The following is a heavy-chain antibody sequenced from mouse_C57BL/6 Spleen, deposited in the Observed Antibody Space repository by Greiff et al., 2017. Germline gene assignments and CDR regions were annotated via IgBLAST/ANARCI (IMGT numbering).Heavy chain of an antibody. CDR1: GFSLTSYA. J-gene: IGHJ4*01. CDR2: IWTGGGT. CDR3: ARSYYYGSSYVIAMYY. D-gene: IGHD1-1*01. V-gene: IGHV2-9-1*01. Sequence: QVQLKESGPGLVAPSQSLSITCTVSGFSLTSYAISWVRQPPGKGLEWLGVIWTGGGTNYNSALKSRLSISKDNSMSQVFLKMNRLLTDDTARYYCARSYYYGSSYVIAMYYWGQGTSVTVSS.